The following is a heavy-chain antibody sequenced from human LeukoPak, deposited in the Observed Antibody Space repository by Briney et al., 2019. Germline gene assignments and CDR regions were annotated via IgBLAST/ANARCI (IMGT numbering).Heavy chain of an antibody. V-gene: IGHV1-18*01. CDR1: GYTFTSYG. Sequence: GASVKVSCKASGYTFTSYGISWVRQAPGQGLEWMGWISAYNGNTNYAQKLQGRVTMTTDTSTSTAYMELRSLRSDDTAMYYCAGGGCGGDCYSWFDPWGQGTLVTVSS. J-gene: IGHJ5*02. CDR2: ISAYNGNT. D-gene: IGHD2-21*02. CDR3: AGGGCGGDCYSWFDP.